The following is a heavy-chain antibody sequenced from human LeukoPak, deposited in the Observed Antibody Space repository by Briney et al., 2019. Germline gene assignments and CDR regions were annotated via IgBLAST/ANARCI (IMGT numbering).Heavy chain of an antibody. CDR1: GLSFSTSV. J-gene: IGHJ4*02. Sequence: GWSVRLSCAASGLSFSTSVIHWVRQAPGKGLEWVAVISYDGNSKFHGDSVKGRFTISRDNSKNTLFLQMNSLRPDDTAVYYCARDPRPDYYDSSGFYPYFDRWGQGTLVTVSS. CDR2: ISYDGNSK. CDR3: ARDPRPDYYDSSGFYPYFDR. V-gene: IGHV3-30*03. D-gene: IGHD3-22*01.